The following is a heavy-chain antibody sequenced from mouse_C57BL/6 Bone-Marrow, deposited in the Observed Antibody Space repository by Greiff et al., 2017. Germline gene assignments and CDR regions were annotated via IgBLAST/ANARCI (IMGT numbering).Heavy chain of an antibody. CDR3: ARSVLWLRRYYAMDY. Sequence: QVHVKQPGAELVKPGASVKLSCKASGYTFTSYWMHWVKQRPGQGLEWIGMIHPNSGSTNYNEKVKSKATLTVDKSSSTAYMQLSSLTSEDSAVYYCARSVLWLRRYYAMDYWGQGTSGTVSS. V-gene: IGHV1-64*01. D-gene: IGHD2-2*01. CDR1: GYTFTSYW. CDR2: IHPNSGST. J-gene: IGHJ4*01.